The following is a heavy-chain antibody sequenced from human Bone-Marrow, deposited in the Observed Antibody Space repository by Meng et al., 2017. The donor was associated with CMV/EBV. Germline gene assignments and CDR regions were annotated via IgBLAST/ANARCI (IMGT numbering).Heavy chain of an antibody. J-gene: IGHJ4*02. D-gene: IGHD1-26*01. Sequence: GESLKISCAASGFTFSSYWMSWVRQAPGKGLEWVANIKQDGSEKYYVDSVKGRFTISRDNAEKSLYLQMNSLRAEDTAVYYCARDRLVGATSWWYFDYWGQGTLVTVSS. V-gene: IGHV3-7*01. CDR3: ARDRLVGATSWWYFDY. CDR1: GFTFSSYW. CDR2: IKQDGSEK.